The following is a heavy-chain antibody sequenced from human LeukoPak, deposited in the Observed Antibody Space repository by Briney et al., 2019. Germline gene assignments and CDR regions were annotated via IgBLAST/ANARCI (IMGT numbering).Heavy chain of an antibody. Sequence: GGSLRLSCAASGFTVSSNYMSWVRQAPGKGLEWVSVIYSGGSTYYADSVKGRFTISRDNSKNTLYLQMNSLRAEDTAVYYCARSSRNRHFDYWGQGTLVTVSS. J-gene: IGHJ4*02. CDR1: GFTVSSNY. CDR3: ARSSRNRHFDY. CDR2: IYSGGST. V-gene: IGHV3-66*02. D-gene: IGHD2/OR15-2a*01.